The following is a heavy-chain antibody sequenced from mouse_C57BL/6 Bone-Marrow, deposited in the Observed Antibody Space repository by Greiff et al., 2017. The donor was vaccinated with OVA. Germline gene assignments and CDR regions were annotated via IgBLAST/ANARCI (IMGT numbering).Heavy chain of an antibody. Sequence: EVQRVESGGGLVKPGGSLKLSCAASGFTFSSYAMSWVRQTPEKRLEWVATISDGGSYTYYPDNVKGRFTISRDNAKNNLYLQMSHLKSEDTAMYYCARAPNWARFDYWGQGTTLTVSS. D-gene: IGHD4-1*01. J-gene: IGHJ2*01. V-gene: IGHV5-4*01. CDR3: ARAPNWARFDY. CDR1: GFTFSSYA. CDR2: ISDGGSYT.